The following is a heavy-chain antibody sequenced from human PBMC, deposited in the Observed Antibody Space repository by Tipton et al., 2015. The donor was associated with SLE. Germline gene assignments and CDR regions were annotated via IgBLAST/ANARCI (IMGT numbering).Heavy chain of an antibody. CDR3: ARHRGDFDY. Sequence: GLVKPSETLSLTCGVFGGSFSGYYWTWVRQPPGKGLEWIGEINHTGNTNYSPSLKSRVTISVDTSKNQFSLNLSSVTAADTAVYYCARHRGDFDYWGHGTLVTVSS. V-gene: IGHV4-34*01. D-gene: IGHD3-16*01. CDR1: GGSFSGYY. CDR2: INHTGNT. J-gene: IGHJ4*01.